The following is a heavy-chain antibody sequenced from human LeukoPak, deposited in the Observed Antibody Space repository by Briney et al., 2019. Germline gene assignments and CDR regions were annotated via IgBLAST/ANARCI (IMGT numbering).Heavy chain of an antibody. Sequence: ASVKVSCKXSGYTFTSDDINWVRQATGQGREWMGWMNPNSGNTGYAQKFQGRVTMTRNTSINTAYMELSSLTSEDTAVYYCVRSQTIASRLIRSRGFDPWGQGTLVTVSS. J-gene: IGHJ5*02. CDR1: GYTFTSDD. D-gene: IGHD6-6*01. CDR3: VRSQTIASRLIRSRGFDP. V-gene: IGHV1-8*01. CDR2: MNPNSGNT.